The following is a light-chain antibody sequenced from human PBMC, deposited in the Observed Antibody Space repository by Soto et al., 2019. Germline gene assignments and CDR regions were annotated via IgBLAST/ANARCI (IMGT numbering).Light chain of an antibody. CDR3: QQYNNWGT. CDR2: GAS. CDR1: QSVSGN. Sequence: EIVMTQSPATLSVSPGERATLSCRASQSVSGNLAWYQQKPGQAPRLLIYGASTRANCIPARFSGSVSGTEFALTISSLQSEDFAVYYCQQYNNWGTFGQGTKVEIK. J-gene: IGKJ1*01. V-gene: IGKV3-15*01.